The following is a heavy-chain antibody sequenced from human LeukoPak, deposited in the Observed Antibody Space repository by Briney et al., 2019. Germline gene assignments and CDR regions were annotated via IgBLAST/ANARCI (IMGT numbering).Heavy chain of an antibody. D-gene: IGHD2-2*01. CDR3: ARTYCSSTSYYPNYYYGMDV. Sequence: GGSLRLSCAASGFTVSSNYMSWVRQAPGKGLEWVSVIYSGGSTYYADSVKGRFTISRDNSKNTLYLQMNSLRAEDTAVYYCARTYCSSTSYYPNYYYGMDVWGQGTTVTVSS. V-gene: IGHV3-66*02. CDR1: GFTVSSNY. J-gene: IGHJ6*02. CDR2: IYSGGST.